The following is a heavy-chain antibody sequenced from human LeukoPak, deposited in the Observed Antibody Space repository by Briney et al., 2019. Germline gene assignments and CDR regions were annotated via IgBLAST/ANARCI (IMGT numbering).Heavy chain of an antibody. D-gene: IGHD3-3*01. V-gene: IGHV1-8*01. CDR2: MKPNSGNT. Sequence: GASVKVSCKASGYTFTSYDINWVRQATGQGLEWMGWMKPNSGNTGYAQKFQGRVTMTRNTSISTAYMELSSLRSEDTAVYYCARGFMGITTYYFDYWGQGTLVTVSS. J-gene: IGHJ4*02. CDR1: GYTFTSYD. CDR3: ARGFMGITTYYFDY.